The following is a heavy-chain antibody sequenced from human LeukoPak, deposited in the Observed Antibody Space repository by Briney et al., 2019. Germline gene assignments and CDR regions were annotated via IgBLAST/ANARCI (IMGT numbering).Heavy chain of an antibody. D-gene: IGHD3/OR15-3a*01. V-gene: IGHV3-48*02. CDR1: GFTFGDYT. CDR2: ISSSSSTI. Sequence: GRSLRLSCTASGFTFGDYTMTWFRQAPGKGLEWVSYISSSSSTIYYADSVKGRFTISRDNAKNSLYLQMNSLRDEDTAVYYCARAFGLTDYWGQGTLVTVSS. CDR3: ARAFGLTDY. J-gene: IGHJ4*02.